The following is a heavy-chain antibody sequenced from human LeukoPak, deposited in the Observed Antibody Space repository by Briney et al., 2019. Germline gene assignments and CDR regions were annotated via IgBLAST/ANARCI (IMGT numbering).Heavy chain of an antibody. J-gene: IGHJ4*02. CDR1: GGTFSSYA. D-gene: IGHD4-11*01. CDR2: IIPIFGTA. Sequence: SVKVSCKASGGTFSSYAISWVRQAPGQGLEWMGGIIPIFGTANYAQKFQGRVTITADESTSTAYMELSSLRSEDTAVYYCARAERGYSNLDYWGQGTLVTVSS. V-gene: IGHV1-69*13. CDR3: ARAERGYSNLDY.